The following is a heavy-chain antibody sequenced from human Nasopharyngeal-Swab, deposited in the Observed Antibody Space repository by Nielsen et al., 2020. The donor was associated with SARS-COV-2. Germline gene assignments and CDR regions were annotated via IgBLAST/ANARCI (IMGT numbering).Heavy chain of an antibody. Sequence: VCQAAGKGVEWVSSISSSSSYIYYADSVKGRFTISRDNAKNSLYLQMNSLRAEDTAVYYCARTILSSSPEEGFDYWGQGTLVTVSS. CDR3: ARTILSSSPEEGFDY. J-gene: IGHJ4*02. D-gene: IGHD6-6*01. CDR2: ISSSSSYI. V-gene: IGHV3-21*01.